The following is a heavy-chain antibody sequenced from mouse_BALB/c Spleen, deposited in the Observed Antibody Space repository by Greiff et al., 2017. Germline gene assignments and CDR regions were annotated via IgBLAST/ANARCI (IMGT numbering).Heavy chain of an antibody. J-gene: IGHJ1*01. D-gene: IGHD1-1*01. CDR1: GYSITSGYY. CDR2: ISYDGSN. Sequence: EVKLMESGPGLVKPSQSLSLTCSVTGYSITSGYYWNWIRQFPGNKLEWMGYISYDGSNNYNPSLKNRISITRDPSKNQFFLKLNSVTTEDTATYYCASYYGSSYWYFDVWGAGTTVTVSS. V-gene: IGHV3-6*02. CDR3: ASYYGSSYWYFDV.